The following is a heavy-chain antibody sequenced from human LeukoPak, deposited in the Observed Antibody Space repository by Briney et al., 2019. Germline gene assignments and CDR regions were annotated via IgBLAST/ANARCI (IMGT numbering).Heavy chain of an antibody. D-gene: IGHD2-2*01. CDR1: GGSISSHY. CDR2: IYYSGST. V-gene: IGHV4-59*11. J-gene: IGHJ6*03. CDR3: ARDIVVVPGPMDV. Sequence: KPSETLSLTCTVSGGSISSHYWSWIRQPPGKGLEWIGYIYYSGSTNYNPSLKSRVTISVDTSKNQFSLKLSSVTAADTAVYYCARDIVVVPGPMDVWGKGTTVTVSS.